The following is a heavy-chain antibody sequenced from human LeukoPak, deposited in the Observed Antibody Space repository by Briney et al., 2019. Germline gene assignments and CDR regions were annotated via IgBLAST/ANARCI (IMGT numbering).Heavy chain of an antibody. J-gene: IGHJ6*03. D-gene: IGHD6-13*01. Sequence: GASVTVSCKASGYTFTGYYMHWVRQAPGQGLEWMGWINPNSGGTNYAQKFQGRVTLTTDTSTSTAYMELRSLRSDDTAVYYCARDRSGSSLIYYYYYYMDVWGKGTTVTVSS. CDR1: GYTFTGYY. CDR3: ARDRSGSSLIYYYYYYMDV. V-gene: IGHV1-2*02. CDR2: INPNSGGT.